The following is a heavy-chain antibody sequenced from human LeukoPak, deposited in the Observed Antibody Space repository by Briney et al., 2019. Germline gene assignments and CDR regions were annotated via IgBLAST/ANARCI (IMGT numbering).Heavy chain of an antibody. CDR3: AKSGYNRFDY. Sequence: GGSLRLSCAASGFTFSSYWMNWVRQAPGKGLEWVANIKKDGSEKYYVDSVKGRFTISRDNSKNTLYLQMNSLRAEDTAVYYCAKSGYNRFDYWGQGTLVTVSS. V-gene: IGHV3-7*03. J-gene: IGHJ4*02. CDR2: IKKDGSEK. CDR1: GFTFSSYW. D-gene: IGHD5-24*01.